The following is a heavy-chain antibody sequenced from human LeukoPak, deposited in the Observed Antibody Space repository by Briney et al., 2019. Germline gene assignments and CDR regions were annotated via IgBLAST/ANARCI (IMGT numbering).Heavy chain of an antibody. CDR1: GFAFSTYA. V-gene: IGHV3-23*01. D-gene: IGHD6-19*01. CDR3: ARDLRIAVAGTVSSHGLDV. CDR2: ISTSGRAT. J-gene: IGHJ6*02. Sequence: GGSLRLSCAASGFAFSTYAMTWVRQAPEKGLQWVSTISTSGRATYYADSVEGRFTISRDNSKNTLYLQMNSLRADDTAVYYCARDLRIAVAGTVSSHGLDVWGRGTTVTVSS.